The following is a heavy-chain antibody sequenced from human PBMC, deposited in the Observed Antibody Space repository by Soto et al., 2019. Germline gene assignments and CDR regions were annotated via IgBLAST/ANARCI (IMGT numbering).Heavy chain of an antibody. CDR1: GYSFSSYW. CDR2: IYPDDSDT. Sequence: GESLKISCKSSGYSFSSYWIAWVRLMPGKGLEWMGSIYPDDSDTKYSPSFQGQVTISADKSISAAYLQWSSLKASDTAIYYCARDSLTGYYNYYYSMDVWGQGTTVTVSS. V-gene: IGHV5-51*01. J-gene: IGHJ6*02. D-gene: IGHD3-9*01. CDR3: ARDSLTGYYNYYYSMDV.